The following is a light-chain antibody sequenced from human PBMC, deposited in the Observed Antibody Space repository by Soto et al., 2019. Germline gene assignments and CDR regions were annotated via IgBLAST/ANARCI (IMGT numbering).Light chain of an antibody. CDR2: GAS. V-gene: IGKV3-20*01. CDR1: QPVSANY. CDR3: HQYASPPFT. J-gene: IGKJ3*01. Sequence: VVLTQSPATLSLSPGERATLSCRANQPVSANYLAWYQQKPGQAPRLLIYGASSRATGIPDRFSGSGSGTDFTLTISRLEPEDFAVFYCHQYASPPFTFGPRTKVDIK.